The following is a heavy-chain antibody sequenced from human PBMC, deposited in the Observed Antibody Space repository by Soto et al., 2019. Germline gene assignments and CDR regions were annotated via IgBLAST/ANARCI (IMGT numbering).Heavy chain of an antibody. J-gene: IGHJ5*02. CDR3: ARWGAPISIFGVVRSWFDP. CDR1: GVSISSYY. D-gene: IGHD3-3*01. V-gene: IGHV4-59*01. Sequence: SETLSLTCSVSGVSISSYYWSWIRQPPGKGLEWIGYVYYSGSTNYNPSLKSRITISVDTSKNQFSLKLSSLTAADTAVYYCARWGAPISIFGVVRSWFDPWGQGTLVTGSS. CDR2: VYYSGST.